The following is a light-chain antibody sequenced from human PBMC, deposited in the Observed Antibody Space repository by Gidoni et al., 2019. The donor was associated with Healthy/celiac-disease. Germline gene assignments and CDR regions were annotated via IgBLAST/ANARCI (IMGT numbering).Light chain of an antibody. CDR3: QQYYSTPT. CDR2: WAS. V-gene: IGKV4-1*01. J-gene: IGKJ1*01. Sequence: DIVMTQSQDSLAVSLGERATIHCKSSQSVLYSSNNKNYLAWYQQKPGQPPKLLIYWASTRESGVPDRFSGSGSGTDFTLTISSLQAEDVAVYYCQQYYSTPTCGQGTKVEIK. CDR1: QSVLYSSNNKNY.